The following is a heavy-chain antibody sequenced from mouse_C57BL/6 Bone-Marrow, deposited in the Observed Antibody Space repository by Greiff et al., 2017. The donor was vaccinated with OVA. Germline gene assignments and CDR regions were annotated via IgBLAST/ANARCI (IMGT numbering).Heavy chain of an antibody. Sequence: VQLQQPGAELVKPGASVKLSCKASGYTFTSYWMHWVKQRPGRGLEWIGRIDPISGGTKYNEKFKSKATLTVDKPSSTAYMQLSSLTCEDSAVYDCTRSVFYPWGKGTTLTVSS. V-gene: IGHV1-72*01. CDR3: TRSVFYP. D-gene: IGHD2-3*01. CDR1: GYTFTSYW. J-gene: IGHJ1*03. CDR2: IDPISGGT.